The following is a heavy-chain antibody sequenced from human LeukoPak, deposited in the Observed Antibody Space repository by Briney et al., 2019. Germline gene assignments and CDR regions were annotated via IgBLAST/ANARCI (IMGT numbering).Heavy chain of an antibody. CDR2: IRSKANSYAT. J-gene: IGHJ6*02. D-gene: IGHD3-10*01. Sequence: GGSLRLSCAASGFTFSGSAMHWVRQASGKGLEWVGRIRSKANSYATAYAASVKGRFTISRDDSKNTAYLQMNGLKTEDTAVYYCTGPSGSYSPDYYYYGMDVWGQGTTVTVSS. CDR1: GFTFSGSA. CDR3: TGPSGSYSPDYYYYGMDV. V-gene: IGHV3-73*01.